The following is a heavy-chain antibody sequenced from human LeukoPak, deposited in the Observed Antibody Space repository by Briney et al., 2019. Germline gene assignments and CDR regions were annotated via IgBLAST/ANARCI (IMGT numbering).Heavy chain of an antibody. V-gene: IGHV3-23*01. J-gene: IGHJ4*02. Sequence: PGGSLRLSCAASGFTFINYAMTWVRLTPGKGLEWVADTSGSGATTFYADSVNGRFTISRDNSKNTLFLQMNSLRPEDTAVYYCAKRRTSGWSREALEYWGQGTLVIVSS. CDR2: TSGSGATT. D-gene: IGHD6-19*01. CDR1: GFTFINYA. CDR3: AKRRTSGWSREALEY.